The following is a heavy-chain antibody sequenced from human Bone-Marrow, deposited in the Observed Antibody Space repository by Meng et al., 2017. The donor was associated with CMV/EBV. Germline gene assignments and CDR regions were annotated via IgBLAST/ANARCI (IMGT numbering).Heavy chain of an antibody. CDR2: ISYDGSNK. V-gene: IGHV3-30*04. J-gene: IGHJ4*02. CDR3: ASGELLIDY. Sequence: GGSLRLSCAASGFTFSSYAMHWVRQAPGKGLEWVAVISYDGSNKYYADSVKGRFTISRDNSKNTLYLQMNSLRAEDTAVYYCASGELLIDYWGQGTLVTVSS. CDR1: GFTFSSYA. D-gene: IGHD1-26*01.